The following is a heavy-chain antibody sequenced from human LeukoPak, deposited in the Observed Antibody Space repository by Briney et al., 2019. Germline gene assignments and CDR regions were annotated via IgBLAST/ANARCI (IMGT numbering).Heavy chain of an antibody. J-gene: IGHJ3*01. CDR2: IYYSGST. CDR3: ARSSYSSSSSV. V-gene: IGHV4-59*01. D-gene: IGHD6-6*01. Sequence: PSETLSLTCTVSGGSISYYYWSWIRQPPVKGLEWIGYIYYSGSTSYNPSLKSRVTMSVATSESQFSLKLSSVTAADTAVYYCARSSYSSSSSVWGQGTMVTVSS. CDR1: GGSISYYY.